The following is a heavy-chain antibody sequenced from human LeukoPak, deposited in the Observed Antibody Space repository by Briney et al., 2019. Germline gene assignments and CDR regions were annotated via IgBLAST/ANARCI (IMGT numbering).Heavy chain of an antibody. Sequence: GGSLRLSCAASGFTFSSYWMCWVRQAPGKGLEWVANIKQDGSEKYYVDSVKGRFTISRDNAKNSLYLQMNSLRAEDTAVYYCARDPFNGSGSYYYLYWGQGTLVTVSS. CDR3: ARDPFNGSGSYYYLY. CDR1: GFTFSSYW. CDR2: IKQDGSEK. J-gene: IGHJ4*02. V-gene: IGHV3-7*01. D-gene: IGHD3-10*01.